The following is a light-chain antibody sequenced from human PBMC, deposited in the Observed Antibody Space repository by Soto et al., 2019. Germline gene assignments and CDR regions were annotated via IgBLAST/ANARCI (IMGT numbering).Light chain of an antibody. J-gene: IGKJ2*01. V-gene: IGKV3-15*01. CDR2: GAS. CDR3: HQYHNWPPYT. Sequence: EIVMTQSPATLSVSPGERATLSCRASQSVSTNLAWYQQKPGQAPRLLMYGASTRATGIPARFSGSGSGTEFTLALSSLQSEDFAVYYCHQYHNWPPYTFGQGTKLEIK. CDR1: QSVSTN.